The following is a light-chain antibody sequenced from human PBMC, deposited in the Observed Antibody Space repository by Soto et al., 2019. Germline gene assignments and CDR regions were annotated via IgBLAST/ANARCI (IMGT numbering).Light chain of an antibody. Sequence: EIVMTQSPATLSVSPGERATLSCRASQSVSSSYLAWYQQKPGQAPRLLIYGASSRATGIPDRFTGSASGTDFTLTISRLEPEDFAVYFCQQYSDLPMTFGQGTRLEIK. CDR3: QQYSDLPMT. V-gene: IGKV3-20*01. CDR1: QSVSSSY. J-gene: IGKJ5*01. CDR2: GAS.